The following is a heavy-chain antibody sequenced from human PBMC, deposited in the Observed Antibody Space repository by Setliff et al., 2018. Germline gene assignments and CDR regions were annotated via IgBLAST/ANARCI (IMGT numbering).Heavy chain of an antibody. D-gene: IGHD1-1*01. V-gene: IGHV3-13*01. CDR2: IGTDADT. J-gene: IGHJ6*03. CDR3: ARDREGDGNYYMDV. Sequence: GGSLRLSCAASGFTLNNYEMHWVRQAAGKGLEWVSGIGTDADTYYRDSVRGRFAISRDNAKNTVYLQMNSLRAEDTAVYYCARDREGDGNYYMDVWGKGTTVTVSS. CDR1: GFTLNNYE.